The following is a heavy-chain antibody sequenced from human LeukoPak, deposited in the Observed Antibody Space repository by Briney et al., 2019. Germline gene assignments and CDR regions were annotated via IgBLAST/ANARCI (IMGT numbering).Heavy chain of an antibody. CDR3: ARDVIVGATRYFDY. J-gene: IGHJ4*02. V-gene: IGHV3-11*01. D-gene: IGHD1-26*01. Sequence: GGSLRLSCAASRFTFSDYYMSWIRQAPGKGLEWVSYISSSGGTIQYAESVKGRFTISRDNAKNSLYLQMNSLRADDTAVYYCARDVIVGATRYFDYWGQGTLVSVSS. CDR1: RFTFSDYY. CDR2: ISSSGGTI.